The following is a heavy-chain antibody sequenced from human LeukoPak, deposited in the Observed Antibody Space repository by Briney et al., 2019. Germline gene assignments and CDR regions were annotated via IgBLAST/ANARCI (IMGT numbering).Heavy chain of an antibody. CDR2: ISATGGST. D-gene: IGHD1-26*01. CDR3: ARDALWGY. Sequence: PGGSLRLSCAASGFTFSSYGITWVRQAPGKGLEWVSTISATGGSTYYADSVKGRFTISRDNSKDTLYLQMNSLRAEDTAVYYCARDALWGYWGQGTLVTVSS. CDR1: GFTFSSYG. V-gene: IGHV3-23*01. J-gene: IGHJ4*02.